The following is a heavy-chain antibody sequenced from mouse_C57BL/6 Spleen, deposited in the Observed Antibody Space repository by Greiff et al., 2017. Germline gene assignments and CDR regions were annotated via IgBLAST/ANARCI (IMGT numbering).Heavy chain of an antibody. Sequence: VQLQQSGPELVKPGASVKISCKASGYSFTGYYMNWVKQSPEKSLEWIGEINPSTGGTTYNQKFKAKATLTVDKSSSTAYMQLKSLTSEDSAVYYCARGGYYFYFDYWDQGTTLTVSS. CDR2: INPSTGGT. CDR3: ARGGYYFYFDY. V-gene: IGHV1-42*01. D-gene: IGHD2-3*01. J-gene: IGHJ2*01. CDR1: GYSFTGYY.